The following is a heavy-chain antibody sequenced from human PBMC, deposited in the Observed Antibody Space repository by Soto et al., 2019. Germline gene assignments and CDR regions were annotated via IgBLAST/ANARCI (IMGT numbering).Heavy chain of an antibody. J-gene: IGHJ4*02. CDR1: GDSISSSTYY. CDR2: GHYSGST. D-gene: IGHD6-19*01. CDR3: ARRTHTSGWYSYFDY. Sequence: QLQLQESGPGLVRPSETLSLTCTVSGDSISSSTYYWGWIRQPPGKGLEWIGSGHYSGSTYYNPSLQSRVTLSGDTSKNQFSLKLRSVTAGDTAVYYCARRTHTSGWYSYFDYCGQGTLVIVSS. V-gene: IGHV4-39*01.